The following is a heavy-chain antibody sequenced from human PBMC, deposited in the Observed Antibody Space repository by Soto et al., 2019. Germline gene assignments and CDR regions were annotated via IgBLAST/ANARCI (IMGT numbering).Heavy chain of an antibody. CDR3: ARTVAGTYYYYGMDV. Sequence: SETLSLTCAVYGGSFSGYYWSWIRQPPGKGLEWIGEINHSGSTNYNPSLKSRVTISVDTSKNQFSLKLSSVTAADTAVYYCARTVAGTYYYYGMDVWGQGTTVTVSS. D-gene: IGHD6-19*01. V-gene: IGHV4-34*01. CDR2: INHSGST. CDR1: GGSFSGYY. J-gene: IGHJ6*02.